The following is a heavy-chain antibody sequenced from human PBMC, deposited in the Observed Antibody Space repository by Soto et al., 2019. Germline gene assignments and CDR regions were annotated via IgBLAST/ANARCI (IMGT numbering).Heavy chain of an antibody. CDR2: IYYSGTS. CDR3: AILHCLSPNCVPLDP. V-gene: IGHV4-39*01. D-gene: IGHD2-2*01. CDR1: GGSISDDTYY. J-gene: IGHJ5*02. Sequence: QLQLQESGPGLVKTSETLSLTCTVSGGSISDDTYYWGWIRQPPGKGLEWIGSIYYSGTSSYNPSIGGRVALSVDTSKKQLSLRLMSVTAADTAVYYCAILHCLSPNCVPLDPWDQGTLVIVSS.